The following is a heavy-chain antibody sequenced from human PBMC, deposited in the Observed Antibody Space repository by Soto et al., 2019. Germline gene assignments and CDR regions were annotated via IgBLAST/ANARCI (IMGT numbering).Heavy chain of an antibody. V-gene: IGHV1-69*13. CDR3: ARGAIPRIAAAPPFDY. Sequence: GASVKVSCKASGGTFSSYAISWVRQAPGQGLEWMGGIIPIFGTANYAQKFQGRVTITADESTSTAYMELSSLRSEDTAVYYCARGAIPRIAAAPPFDYWGQGTLVTVSS. J-gene: IGHJ4*02. D-gene: IGHD6-13*01. CDR2: IIPIFGTA. CDR1: GGTFSSYA.